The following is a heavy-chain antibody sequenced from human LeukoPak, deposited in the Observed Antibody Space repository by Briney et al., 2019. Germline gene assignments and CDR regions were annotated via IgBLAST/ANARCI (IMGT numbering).Heavy chain of an antibody. J-gene: IGHJ4*02. V-gene: IGHV1-46*01. D-gene: IGHD2-15*01. CDR1: GYTFTGYY. CDR3: ARGASSYCSGGSCWVY. Sequence: ASVKVSCKASGYTFTGYYMHWVRQAPGQGLEWMGIIDPSGGSTGYAQKFQGRVTMTRDMSTSTVYMELSSLRSEDTAVYYCARGASSYCSGGSCWVYWGQGTLVTVSS. CDR2: IDPSGGST.